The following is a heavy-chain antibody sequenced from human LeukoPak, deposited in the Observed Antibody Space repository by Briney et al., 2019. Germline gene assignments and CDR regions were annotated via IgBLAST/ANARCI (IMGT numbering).Heavy chain of an antibody. J-gene: IGHJ4*02. V-gene: IGHV3-48*03. Sequence: GGSLRLSCAASGFTFSSYEMNWVRQAPGKGLEWVSYISSSGSTIYYADSVKGRFTISRDNSKNTLYLQMNSLRAEDTAVYYCARSLGSRWLQSYFHWGQGTLVTVSS. CDR2: ISSSGSTI. CDR1: GFTFSSYE. D-gene: IGHD5-24*01. CDR3: ARSLGSRWLQSYFH.